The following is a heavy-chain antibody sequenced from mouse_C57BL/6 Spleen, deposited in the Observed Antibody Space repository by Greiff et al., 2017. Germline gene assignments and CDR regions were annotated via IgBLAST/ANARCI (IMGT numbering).Heavy chain of an antibody. J-gene: IGHJ2*01. V-gene: IGHV3-6*01. CDR3: ARRLYGSSFFDY. CDR1: GYSITSGYY. CDR2: ISYDGSN. Sequence: EVKLVESGPGLVKPSQSLSLTCSVTGYSITSGYYWNWIRQFPGNKLEWMGYISYDGSNNYNPSLKNRISITRDTSKNQFFLKLNSVTTEDTATYYCARRLYGSSFFDYWGQGTTLTVSS. D-gene: IGHD1-1*01.